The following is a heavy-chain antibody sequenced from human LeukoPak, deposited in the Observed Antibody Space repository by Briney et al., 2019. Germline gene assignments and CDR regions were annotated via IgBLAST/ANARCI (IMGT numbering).Heavy chain of an antibody. D-gene: IGHD6-6*01. Sequence: PSETLSLTCTVSGGSISSSSYYWGWIRQPPGKGLEWIGSIYYSGSTYYNPSLKSRVTISVDTSKNQFSLKLSSVTAADTAVYYCARGPSMYIAARHFLDYWGQGTLVTVSS. J-gene: IGHJ4*02. CDR2: IYYSGST. CDR1: GGSISSSSYY. CDR3: ARGPSMYIAARHFLDY. V-gene: IGHV4-39*07.